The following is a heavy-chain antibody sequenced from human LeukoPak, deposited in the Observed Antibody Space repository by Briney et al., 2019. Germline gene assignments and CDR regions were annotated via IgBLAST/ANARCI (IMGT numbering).Heavy chain of an antibody. CDR2: INHSGST. D-gene: IGHD5-12*01. J-gene: IGHJ5*02. Sequence: SETLSLTCAVYGGSFSGYYWSWIRQPPGKGLEWIGEINHSGSTNYNPSLKSRVTISVDTSKNQFSLKLSSVTAADTAVYYCARGGRPPGPRGYSGYVTRNWFVGNRHQTGWFDPWGQGTLVTLSS. CDR1: GGSFSGYY. V-gene: IGHV4-34*01. CDR3: ARGGRPPGPRGYSGYVTRNWFVGNRHQTGWFDP.